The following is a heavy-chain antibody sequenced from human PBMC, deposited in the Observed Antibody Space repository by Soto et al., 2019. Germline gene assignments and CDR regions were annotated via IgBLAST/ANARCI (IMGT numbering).Heavy chain of an antibody. J-gene: IGHJ6*02. CDR1: GFTFSSYG. Sequence: QPGGSLRLSCAASGFTFSSYGMHWVRQAPGKGLEWVAVIWYDGSNKYYADSVKGRFTISRDNSKNTLYLQMNSLRAEDTAVYYCATLFGELSPKDGMDVWGQGTTVTVSS. CDR3: ATLFGELSPKDGMDV. CDR2: IWYDGSNK. D-gene: IGHD3-10*01. V-gene: IGHV3-33*01.